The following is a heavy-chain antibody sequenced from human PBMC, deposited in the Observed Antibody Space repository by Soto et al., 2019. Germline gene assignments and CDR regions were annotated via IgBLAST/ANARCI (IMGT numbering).Heavy chain of an antibody. CDR2: ITGSSSYI. D-gene: IGHD3-9*01. Sequence: EVQLVESGGGLVQPGGSLRLSCAASGFIFSSHNMNWVRQAPGKGLEWVSSITGSSSYIFYADSVKGRFTISRDNAKNTVYLQMNSLRAEDTGVYYCARLVASETGYGMDVWGQGTTVTVSS. J-gene: IGHJ6*02. V-gene: IGHV3-21*06. CDR1: GFIFSSHN. CDR3: ARLVASETGYGMDV.